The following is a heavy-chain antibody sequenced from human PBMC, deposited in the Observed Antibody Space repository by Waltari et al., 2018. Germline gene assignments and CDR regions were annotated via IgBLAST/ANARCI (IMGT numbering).Heavy chain of an antibody. D-gene: IGHD5-12*01. CDR3: ARDPYSGYDRDYYYGMDV. CDR1: GASISSYY. J-gene: IGHJ6*02. CDR2: IYTSGST. V-gene: IGHV4-4*07. Sequence: QVQLQESGPGLVKPSETLSLTCTVSGASISSYYWSWIRQPPGKGLEWIGRIYTSGSTNYNPSLKSRVTMSVDTSKNQFSLKLSSVTAADTAVYYCARDPYSGYDRDYYYGMDVWGQGTTVTVSS.